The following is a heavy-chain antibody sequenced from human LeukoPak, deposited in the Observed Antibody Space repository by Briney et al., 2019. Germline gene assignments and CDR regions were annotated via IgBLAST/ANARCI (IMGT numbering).Heavy chain of an antibody. CDR2: ISYDGSNK. Sequence: GGSLRLSCAASGFTFSSYAMHWVRQAPGKGLEWVAVISYDGSNKYYADSVKGRFTISRDNSKNSLYLQMNSLRAEDTALYYCAKDLKWEPQGVDYWGQGTLVTVSS. CDR3: AKDLKWEPQGVDY. J-gene: IGHJ4*02. D-gene: IGHD1-26*01. CDR1: GFTFSSYA. V-gene: IGHV3-30-3*01.